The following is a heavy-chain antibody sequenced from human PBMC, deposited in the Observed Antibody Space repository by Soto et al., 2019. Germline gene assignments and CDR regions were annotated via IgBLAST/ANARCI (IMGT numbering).Heavy chain of an antibody. J-gene: IGHJ6*03. CDR2: MNPNSGNT. CDR1: GYTFTSYD. D-gene: IGHD3-3*01. CDR3: ARVPFGWSDYSFFHYYMDV. V-gene: IGHV1-8*01. Sequence: ASVKVSFKASGYTFTSYDINWVRQATGQGLEWMGWMNPNSGNTGYAQKFQGRVTMTRNTSISTAYMELSSLRSEDTAVYYCARVPFGWSDYSFFHYYMDVWGKGTTVTVSS.